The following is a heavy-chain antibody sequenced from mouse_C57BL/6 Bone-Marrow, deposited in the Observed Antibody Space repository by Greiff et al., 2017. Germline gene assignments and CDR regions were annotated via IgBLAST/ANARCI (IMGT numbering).Heavy chain of an antibody. Sequence: QVQLQQSGAELVKPGASVKLSCKASGYTFTSYWMHWVKQRPGQGLEWIGMIHPNSGSTNYNEKFKSKATLTVDKSSSTAYMQLSSLTSEDSAVYYCARWEVRRGDYWGQGTTLTVSS. CDR1: GYTFTSYW. D-gene: IGHD1-1*01. CDR2: IHPNSGST. V-gene: IGHV1-64*01. J-gene: IGHJ2*01. CDR3: ARWEVRRGDY.